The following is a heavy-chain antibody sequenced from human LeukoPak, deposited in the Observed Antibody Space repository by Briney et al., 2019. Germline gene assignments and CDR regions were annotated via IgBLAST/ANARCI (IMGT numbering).Heavy chain of an antibody. CDR2: ITNSGSTI. CDR1: GFTFSRCS. CDR3: AREEGDGYNYGASHI. J-gene: IGHJ3*02. Sequence: GGSLRLSCAASGFTFSRCSMNWVRQAPGKGLEWVSYITNSGSTIYYADSVKGRFTISRDNAKNSLYLQMNSMRAEDTAVYYCAREEGDGYNYGASHIWGQGTMVTVSS. D-gene: IGHD5-24*01. V-gene: IGHV3-48*01.